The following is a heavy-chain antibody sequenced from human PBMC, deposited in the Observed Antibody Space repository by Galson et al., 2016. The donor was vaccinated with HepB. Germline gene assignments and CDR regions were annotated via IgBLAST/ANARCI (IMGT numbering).Heavy chain of an antibody. CDR2: VYYSGST. CDR3: ARDEDKGWFGDFYPVVDY. CDR1: GASIRSSSSYY. Sequence: LSLTCTVSGASIRSSSSYYWGWIRQPPGKGLEWIGSVYYSGSTYLNPSLKSRVTIPVDTSKNQFSLKLTSVTAADTAVYYCARDEDKGWFGDFYPVVDYWGQGTLVTVSS. D-gene: IGHD3-10*01. V-gene: IGHV4-39*07. J-gene: IGHJ4*02.